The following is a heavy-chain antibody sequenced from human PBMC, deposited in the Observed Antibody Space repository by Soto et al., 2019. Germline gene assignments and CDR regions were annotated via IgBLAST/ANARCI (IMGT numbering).Heavy chain of an antibody. J-gene: IGHJ5*02. CDR1: GGSISSYY. CDR3: ARGGYSYGYFWFDP. CDR2: IYYSGST. Sequence: PSETLSLTCTVSGGSISSYYRSWIRQPPGKGLEWIGYIYYSGSTNYNPSLKSRVTISVDTSKNQFSLKLSSVTAADTAVYYCARGGYSYGYFWFDPWGQGTLVNVS. V-gene: IGHV4-59*01. D-gene: IGHD5-18*01.